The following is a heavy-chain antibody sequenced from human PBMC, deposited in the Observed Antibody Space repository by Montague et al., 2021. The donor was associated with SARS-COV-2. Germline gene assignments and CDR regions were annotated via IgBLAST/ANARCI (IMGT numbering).Heavy chain of an antibody. Sequence: TLSLTCTVSGASISSGSYYWNWIRQLPGKGLEWIGYIHHSGSTYYTPSLQSRVAISVDTSKNEFSLKMTAVTAADTAVYYCARDGDEGYFFEYWGKGTLVTVSS. V-gene: IGHV4-31*03. D-gene: IGHD2/OR15-2a*01. CDR2: IHHSGST. CDR1: GASISSGSYY. J-gene: IGHJ4*02. CDR3: ARDGDEGYFFEY.